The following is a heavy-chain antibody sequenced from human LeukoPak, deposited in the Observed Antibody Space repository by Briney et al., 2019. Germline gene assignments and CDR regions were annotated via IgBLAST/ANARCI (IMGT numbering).Heavy chain of an antibody. Sequence: PGGSLRLSCAASTFTVSSNYMTWIRQAPGKGLEWVSYISSRGSMINYADSVKGRFTISRDNAKNSLYLQMNSLRVEDTAVYYCASVLWFGGIFFDYWGQGTLVTVSS. CDR3: ASVLWFGGIFFDY. CDR2: ISSRGSMI. CDR1: TFTVSSNY. J-gene: IGHJ4*02. V-gene: IGHV3-11*01. D-gene: IGHD3-10*01.